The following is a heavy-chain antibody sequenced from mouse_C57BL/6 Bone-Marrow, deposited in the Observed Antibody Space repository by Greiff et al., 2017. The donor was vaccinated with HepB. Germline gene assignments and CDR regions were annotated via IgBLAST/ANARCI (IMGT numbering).Heavy chain of an antibody. J-gene: IGHJ1*03. CDR1: GFTFSDFY. Sequence: EVKLVESGGGLVQSGRSLRLSCATSGFTFSDFYMEWVRQAPGKGLEWIAASRNKANDYTTEYSASVKGRFIVSRDTSQSILYLQMNALRAEDTAIYYCARDASITTVVGDWYFDVWGTGTTVTVSS. CDR3: ARDASITTVVGDWYFDV. V-gene: IGHV7-1*01. CDR2: SRNKANDYTT. D-gene: IGHD1-1*01.